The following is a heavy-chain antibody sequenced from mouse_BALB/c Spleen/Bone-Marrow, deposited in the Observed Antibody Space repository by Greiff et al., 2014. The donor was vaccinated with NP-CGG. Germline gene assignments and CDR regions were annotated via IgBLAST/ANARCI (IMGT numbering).Heavy chain of an antibody. CDR1: GYTFTNYW. CDR2: IYPGGGYT. V-gene: IGHV1-63*02. Sequence: VQLQQSGAELVRPGTSVKMSCKAAGYTFTNYWIGWVKQRPGHGHEWIGDIYPGGGYTNYNEKFKGKATLTADTSSSTAYMQLSSLTSEDSAIYYCARGYGSSSYDTDYWGQGTSVTVSS. CDR3: ARGYGSSSYDTDY. J-gene: IGHJ4*01. D-gene: IGHD1-1*01.